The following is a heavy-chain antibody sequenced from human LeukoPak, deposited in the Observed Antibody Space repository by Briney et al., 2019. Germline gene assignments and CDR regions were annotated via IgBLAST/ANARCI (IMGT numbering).Heavy chain of an antibody. Sequence: GGSLRLSCAASGFAFSSYAMSWVRQAPGKGLEWVSVVSGSGGTTYYADSVKGRFTISRDNSKNTLYLQMNSLRAEDTAVYYCAKGGWIAAAGGYFDYWGQGTLVTVSS. CDR3: AKGGWIAAAGGYFDY. J-gene: IGHJ4*02. D-gene: IGHD6-13*01. CDR1: GFAFSSYA. CDR2: VSGSGGTT. V-gene: IGHV3-23*01.